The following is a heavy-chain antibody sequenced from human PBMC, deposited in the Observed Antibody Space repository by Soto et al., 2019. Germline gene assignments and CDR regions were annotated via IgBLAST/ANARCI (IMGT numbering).Heavy chain of an antibody. CDR3: AKCISGGYSGLRGDWFDP. J-gene: IGHJ5*02. CDR1: GFTFSSYA. D-gene: IGHD5-12*01. V-gene: IGHV3-23*01. CDR2: ISGSGGST. Sequence: GGSLRLSCAASGFTFSSYAMSWVRQAPGKGLEWVSAISGSGGSTYYADSVKGRFTISRDNSKNTLYLQMNSLRAEDTAVYYCAKCISGGYSGLRGDWFDPWGQGTLVTVSS.